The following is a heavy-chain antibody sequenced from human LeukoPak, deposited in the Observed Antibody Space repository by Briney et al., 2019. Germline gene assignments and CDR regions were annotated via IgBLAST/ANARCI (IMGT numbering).Heavy chain of an antibody. CDR3: AKGKYIWNDSPFDS. CDR1: GFGFSSFA. CDR2: ISTSGDTA. V-gene: IGHV3-23*01. D-gene: IGHD1-1*01. J-gene: IGHJ4*02. Sequence: PGGSLRLSXAASGFGFSSFAMSWVRQAPGKGLEWLSGISTSGDTAYYADSVKGRFTTSRDNAKSTLSLHMKSLRAEDTAVYYCAKGKYIWNDSPFDSWGQGALVTVSS.